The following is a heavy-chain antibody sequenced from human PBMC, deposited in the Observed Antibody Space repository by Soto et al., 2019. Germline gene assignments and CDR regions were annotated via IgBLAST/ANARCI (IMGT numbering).Heavy chain of an antibody. D-gene: IGHD3-3*01. CDR3: ARVIWSGHLTSDL. V-gene: IGHV3-48*02. Sequence: EVQVVESGGGLVQPGRSLRLSCAASGFTFSSNSMKWVRQAPGKGLEWISYISSSSSTIYADSVKGRFTISRDNAKNSLYLQMNSLRDEDTAVYYCARVIWSGHLTSDLWGQGTLVTVSS. CDR1: GFTFSSNS. CDR2: ISSSSSTI. J-gene: IGHJ5*02.